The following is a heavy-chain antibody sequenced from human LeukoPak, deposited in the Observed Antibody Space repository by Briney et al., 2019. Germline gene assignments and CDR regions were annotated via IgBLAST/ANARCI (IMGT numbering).Heavy chain of an antibody. Sequence: GGSLRLSCAASGFTFGNYAMYWVRQAPGKGLEWVAFTNYDGSDRCYADSVKGRFTVSRDNHKNTLYLQMNSLRTEDTAVYYCAKDLPDRYSLEYWGQGTMVTVPS. V-gene: IGHV3-30*02. CDR2: TNYDGSDR. J-gene: IGHJ4*02. CDR3: AKDLPDRYSLEY. CDR1: GFTFGNYA. D-gene: IGHD2-15*01.